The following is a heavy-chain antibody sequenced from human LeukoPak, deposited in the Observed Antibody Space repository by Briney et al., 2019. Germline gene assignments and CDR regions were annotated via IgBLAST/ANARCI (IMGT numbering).Heavy chain of an antibody. J-gene: IGHJ4*02. CDR3: ARGSRNSGSTHDFDY. CDR2: IKEDGSEK. Sequence: GGSLRLSCAAAGFTFSRYWMSWVRQAPGKGLECVAKIKEDGSEKHYVDSVKGRFTISRDNAKNSLYLQMNSLRAEDTAVYYCARGSRNSGSTHDFDYWGQGPLVTVSS. V-gene: IGHV3-7*01. CDR1: GFTFSRYW. D-gene: IGHD3-10*01.